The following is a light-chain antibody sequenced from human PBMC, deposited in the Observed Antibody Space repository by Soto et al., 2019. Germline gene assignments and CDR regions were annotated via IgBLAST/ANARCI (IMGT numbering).Light chain of an antibody. CDR2: TTS. Sequence: DIQLTQSPSFLSASVGDRVTITCRASQGISSYLAWYQHKQGKAPNLLINTTSTLHYGVPSRFNGGASGTVFTLTVRSLRPEDFASYYCQQLYSYPNTFRQGTKLEIK. CDR3: QQLYSYPNT. CDR1: QGISSY. V-gene: IGKV1-9*01. J-gene: IGKJ2*01.